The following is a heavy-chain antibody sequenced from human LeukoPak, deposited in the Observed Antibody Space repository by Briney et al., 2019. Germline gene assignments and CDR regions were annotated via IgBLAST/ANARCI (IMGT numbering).Heavy chain of an antibody. V-gene: IGHV4-34*01. CDR2: INHSGST. J-gene: IGHJ4*02. CDR3: AGRRIVGATTSWAFDY. Sequence: SETLSLTCAVYGGSFSGYYWSWIRQPPGKGLEWIGEINHSGSTNYNPSLKSRVTISVDTSKNRFSLKLSSVTAADTAVYYCAGRRIVGATTSWAFDYWGQGTPVTVSS. CDR1: GGSFSGYY. D-gene: IGHD1-26*01.